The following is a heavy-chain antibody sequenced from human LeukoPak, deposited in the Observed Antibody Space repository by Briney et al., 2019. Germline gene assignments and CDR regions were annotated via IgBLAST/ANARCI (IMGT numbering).Heavy chain of an antibody. CDR1: GYTFTSYG. CDR2: ISAYNGNT. J-gene: IGHJ4*02. Sequence: GASVKVSCKASGYTFTSYGISWVRQAPGRGLEWMGWISAYNGNTNYAQKLQGRVTMTTDTSTSTAYMELRSLRSDDTAVYYCARRDYYGSGSYYYFDYWGQGTLVTVSS. D-gene: IGHD3-10*01. CDR3: ARRDYYGSGSYYYFDY. V-gene: IGHV1-18*04.